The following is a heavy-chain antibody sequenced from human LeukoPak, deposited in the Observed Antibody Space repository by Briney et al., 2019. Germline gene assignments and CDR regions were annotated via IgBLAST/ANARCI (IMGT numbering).Heavy chain of an antibody. CDR1: GFTFSTYN. CDR2: IGSSSTYI. D-gene: IGHD4-17*01. V-gene: IGHV3-21*01. J-gene: IGHJ4*02. Sequence: GGSLRLSCAASGFTFSTYNMNWVRQAPGKGLEWVSSIGSSSTYIYYADSVKGRFTISRDNAKNSLYLQMNSLRAEDTAVYYCARYAISDYDFDYWGQGTLVTVSS. CDR3: ARYAISDYDFDY.